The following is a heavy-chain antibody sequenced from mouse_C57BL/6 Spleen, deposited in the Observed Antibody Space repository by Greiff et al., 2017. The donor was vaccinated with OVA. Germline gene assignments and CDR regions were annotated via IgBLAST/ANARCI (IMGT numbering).Heavy chain of an antibody. CDR3: ATVYYGSDYYAMDY. CDR2: INPNNGGT. Sequence: VQLKESGPELVKPGASVKIPCKASGYTFTDYNMDWVKQSHGKSLEWIGDINPNNGGTIYNQKFKGKATLTVDKSSSTAYMELRSLTSEDTAVYYCATVYYGSDYYAMDYWGQGTSVTVSS. V-gene: IGHV1-18*01. CDR1: GYTFTDYN. D-gene: IGHD1-1*01. J-gene: IGHJ4*01.